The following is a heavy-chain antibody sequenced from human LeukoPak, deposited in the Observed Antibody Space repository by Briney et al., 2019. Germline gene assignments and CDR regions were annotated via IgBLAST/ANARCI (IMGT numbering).Heavy chain of an antibody. J-gene: IGHJ4*02. CDR2: ISYDGSDK. V-gene: IGHV3-30*04. Sequence: GGSLRLSCAASEFTFSSYTMHWVRQAPGKGLEWVAVISYDGSDKYYADSVKGRFSISRDNSKNTLYLQMNTLRAEDATMYYCARAPSGYYPYFDYWGQGTLVTVSS. CDR3: ARAPSGYYPYFDY. D-gene: IGHD3-3*01. CDR1: EFTFSSYT.